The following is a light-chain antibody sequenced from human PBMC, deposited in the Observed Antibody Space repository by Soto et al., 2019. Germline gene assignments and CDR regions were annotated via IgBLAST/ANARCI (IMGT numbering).Light chain of an antibody. J-gene: IGKJ4*01. CDR1: QSVSSSY. CDR2: GAS. Sequence: EIVLTQSPGTLSLSPGERATLSCRASQSVSSSYLAWYQQKPGQAPRLLIYGASSRATGIPDRFSGSGSGTDFTLTISRLEPEDFAVYYCQQYGSSPREGLTFGGGTKVEIK. CDR3: QQYGSSPREGLT. V-gene: IGKV3-20*01.